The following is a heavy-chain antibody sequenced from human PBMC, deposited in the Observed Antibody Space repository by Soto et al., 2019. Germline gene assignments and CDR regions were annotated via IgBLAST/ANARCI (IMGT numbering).Heavy chain of an antibody. CDR3: AKGMNTHYYSMDV. CDR2: MSGTGDYT. V-gene: IGHV3-23*01. J-gene: IGHJ6*02. CDR1: GVTFTRYA. Sequence: EVQLLDSGGGLVQPGGSLRLSCAASGVTFTRYAMSWVRQAPGKGLEWVSGMSGTGDYTYYAESVKGRFTISRDNSKNTLYLQMNSLRAEDTAVYYCAKGMNTHYYSMDVWGQGTTVTVSS.